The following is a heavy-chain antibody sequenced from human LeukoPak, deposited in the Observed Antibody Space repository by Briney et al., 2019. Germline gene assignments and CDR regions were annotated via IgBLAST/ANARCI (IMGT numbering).Heavy chain of an antibody. J-gene: IGHJ4*02. CDR1: GYSISSGYY. CDR3: ARGTVDTAMAAPFDY. V-gene: IGHV4-38-2*01. D-gene: IGHD5-18*01. CDR2: IYHSGST. Sequence: KTSETLSLTCAVSGYSISSGYYWGWIRQPPGKGLEWIGSIYHSGSTYYNPSLKSRVTISVDTSKNQFSLKLSSVTAADTAVYYCARGTVDTAMAAPFDYWGQGTLVTVSS.